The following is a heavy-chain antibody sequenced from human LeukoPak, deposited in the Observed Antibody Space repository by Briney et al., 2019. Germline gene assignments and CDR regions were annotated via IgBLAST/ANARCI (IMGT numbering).Heavy chain of an antibody. Sequence: GGSLRLSCAASGFTFSSYGMHWVRQAPGKGLEWVAVIWYDGSNKYYADSVKGRFTVSRDNSKNTLYLQMNSLRAEDTAVYYCARTSECSSTSCYMTYYYYYHGMDVWGQGTTVTVSS. CDR2: IWYDGSNK. CDR3: ARTSECSSTSCYMTYYYYYHGMDV. CDR1: GFTFSSYG. V-gene: IGHV3-33*01. D-gene: IGHD2-2*02. J-gene: IGHJ6*02.